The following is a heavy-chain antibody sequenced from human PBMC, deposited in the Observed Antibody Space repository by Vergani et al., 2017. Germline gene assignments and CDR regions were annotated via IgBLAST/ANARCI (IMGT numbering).Heavy chain of an antibody. D-gene: IGHD3-22*01. Sequence: EVPLVQSGAEVKKPGESLKISCPGSGYSITNYWISWVRQMPGKGLEWMGTIDPSDSYTNYSPSFQGHVTISADKSISTAYLQWSSLKASDTAMYYCARVGWSYYDSSGYYYAPGGWFDPWGQGTLVTVSS. J-gene: IGHJ5*02. V-gene: IGHV5-10-1*01. CDR3: ARVGWSYYDSSGYYYAPGGWFDP. CDR2: IDPSDSYT. CDR1: GYSITNYW.